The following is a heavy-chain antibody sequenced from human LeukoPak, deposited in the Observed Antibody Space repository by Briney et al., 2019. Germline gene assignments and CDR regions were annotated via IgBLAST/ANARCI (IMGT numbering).Heavy chain of an antibody. CDR2: IYYSGST. D-gene: IGHD3-9*01. J-gene: IGHJ6*02. Sequence: PSETLSLTCTVSGGSISSSSFYWGWIRQPPGKGLEWIGNIYYSGSTYYNPSLRSRVTISVDTSKNQFSLKLSSVTAADTAVYYCAREWADILTGYPFYGMDVWGQGTTVTVSS. CDR1: GGSISSSSFY. CDR3: AREWADILTGYPFYGMDV. V-gene: IGHV4-39*07.